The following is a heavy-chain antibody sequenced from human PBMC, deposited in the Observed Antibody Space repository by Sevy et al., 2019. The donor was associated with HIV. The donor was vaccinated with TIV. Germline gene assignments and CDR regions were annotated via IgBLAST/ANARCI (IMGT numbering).Heavy chain of an antibody. D-gene: IGHD3-3*01. CDR2: IKSQSDGGTI. V-gene: IGHV3-15*07. J-gene: IGHJ4*02. CDR1: GFTFSNAW. Sequence: GGSLRLSCTASGFTFSNAWMNWVRQAPGKGLEWVGRIKSQSDGGTIDYAAPVKGRFTISRDDSKNTLFLQMNSLRSEGTAVYYCATKGGFWSGYQYFDSWGQGTLVTVSS. CDR3: ATKGGFWSGYQYFDS.